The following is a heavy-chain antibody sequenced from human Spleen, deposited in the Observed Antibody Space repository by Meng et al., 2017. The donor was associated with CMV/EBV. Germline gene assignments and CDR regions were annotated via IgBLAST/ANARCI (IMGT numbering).Heavy chain of an antibody. J-gene: IGHJ5*02. D-gene: IGHD2-15*01. CDR2: IYSGGST. CDR1: GFTVSSNY. CDR3: ARTLQAAWFDP. V-gene: IGHV3-66*01. Sequence: EVQLVESGGGLVQPGGSLGLSCAASGFTVSSNYMSWVRQAPGKGLEWVSVIYSGGSTYYADSVKGRFTISRDNSKNTLYLQMNSLRAEDTAVYYCARTLQAAWFDPWGQGTLVTVSS.